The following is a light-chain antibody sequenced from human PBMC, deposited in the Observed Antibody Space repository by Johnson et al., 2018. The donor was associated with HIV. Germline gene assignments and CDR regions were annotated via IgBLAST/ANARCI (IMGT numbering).Light chain of an antibody. CDR2: EKK. J-gene: IGLJ1*01. V-gene: IGLV1-51*02. CDR1: SSNIGNNY. CDR3: GTWDTSLSVYV. Sequence: QSVLTQPPSVSAAPGQKVTISCSGSSSNIGNNYVSWYQQLPGTAPKLLINEKKNHPPGIPDRSSAPNSGTSPTLGFTALQPGDEADYYCGTWDTSLSVYVFGTGTKVTVL.